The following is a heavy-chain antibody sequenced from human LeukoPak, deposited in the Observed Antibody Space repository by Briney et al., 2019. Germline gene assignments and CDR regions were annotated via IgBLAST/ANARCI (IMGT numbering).Heavy chain of an antibody. CDR3: AKGGNYCTGGVCYYYYMDV. J-gene: IGHJ6*03. CDR1: GFTFSSYA. Sequence: PGGSLSLSCAASGFTFSSYAMSWVRQAPGKGLGWVSAISGSGGSTYYADSVKGRFTISRDNSKNTLYLQMNSLRVEDTAVYDCAKGGNYCTGGVCYYYYMDVWGKGTTVTVSS. D-gene: IGHD2-8*02. CDR2: ISGSGGST. V-gene: IGHV3-23*01.